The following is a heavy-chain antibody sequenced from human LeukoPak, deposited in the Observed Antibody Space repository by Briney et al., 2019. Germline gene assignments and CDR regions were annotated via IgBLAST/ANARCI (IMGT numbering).Heavy chain of an antibody. J-gene: IGHJ5*02. D-gene: IGHD3-22*01. CDR2: IYYSGST. Sequence: TSETLSLTCTVSGGSISSGGYYWSWIRQPPGKGLEWIGYIYYSGSTNYNPSLKSRVTISVDTSKNQFSLKLSSVTAADTAVYYCARVKTGYYYDSSGFNWFDPWGQGTLVTVSS. V-gene: IGHV4-61*08. CDR3: ARVKTGYYYDSSGFNWFDP. CDR1: GGSISSGGYY.